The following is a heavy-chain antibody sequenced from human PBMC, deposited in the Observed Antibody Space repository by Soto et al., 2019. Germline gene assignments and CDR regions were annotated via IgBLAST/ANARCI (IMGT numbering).Heavy chain of an antibody. CDR2: ISWDSGSI. Sequence: QLVESGGGLVQPGRSLRLSCVASGFRFDEYAIHWVRQAPGKGLEWVSGISWDSGSINYAGSVRGRFTVSRDNAKKSLSVHMTSLRSEDTAFYSCAEIVRRHFLVPVFDKWGQGDLVSVS. J-gene: IGHJ4*02. D-gene: IGHD2-15*01. CDR3: AEIVRRHFLVPVFDK. V-gene: IGHV3-9*01. CDR1: GFRFDEYA.